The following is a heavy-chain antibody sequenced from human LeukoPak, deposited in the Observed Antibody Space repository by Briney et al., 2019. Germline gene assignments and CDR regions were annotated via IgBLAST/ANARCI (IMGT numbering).Heavy chain of an antibody. CDR2: INPNSGDT. CDR1: GYTFTDYY. CDR3: ARGRCSSGSCYLVDY. Sequence: GASVKVSCKASGYTFTDYYMHWVRQSPGQGLEWMGWINPNSGDTNYAEKFQGRVTMTRDTSISTAYMELSKLTSDDTAVYYCARGRCSSGSCYLVDYWGQGTLVTVSS. V-gene: IGHV1-2*02. J-gene: IGHJ4*02. D-gene: IGHD2-15*01.